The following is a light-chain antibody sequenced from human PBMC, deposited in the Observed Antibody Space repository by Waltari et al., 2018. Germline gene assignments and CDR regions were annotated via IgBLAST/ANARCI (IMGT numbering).Light chain of an antibody. Sequence: IQVTQSPSSLSASVGDRVTITCQARQDISHYLNWYQQRPGKAPKVLVYDATLLKIGVPSRFSGSGTGTDFTFAITSLQPEDAATYYGQHFDNLLFTFGQGTKLEI. CDR3: QHFDNLLFT. CDR1: QDISHY. V-gene: IGKV1-33*01. J-gene: IGKJ2*01. CDR2: DAT.